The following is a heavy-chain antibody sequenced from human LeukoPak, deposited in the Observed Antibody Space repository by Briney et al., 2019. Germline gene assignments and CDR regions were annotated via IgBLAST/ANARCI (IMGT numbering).Heavy chain of an antibody. CDR2: IIPIFGTA. CDR3: ASGLEDYYGSGSYPGYYFDY. D-gene: IGHD3-10*01. V-gene: IGHV1-69*01. J-gene: IGHJ4*02. Sequence: SVKVSCKASGGTFSSYAISWVRQAPGQGLEWMGGIIPIFGTANYAQKFQGRVTITADESTSTAYMELSSLRSEDTAVYYCASGLEDYYGSGSYPGYYFDYWGQGTLVTVSS. CDR1: GGTFSSYA.